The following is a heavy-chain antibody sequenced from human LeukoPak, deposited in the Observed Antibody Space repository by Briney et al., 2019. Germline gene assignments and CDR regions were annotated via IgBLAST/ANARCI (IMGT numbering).Heavy chain of an antibody. CDR3: ASTQTFDY. CDR1: GFTFSNYW. V-gene: IGHV3-7*05. J-gene: IGHJ4*02. Sequence: PGGSLTLSCAASGFTFSNYWMSWVRQAPGKGLEWVANIKQDGSEKYYADSVKGRFTISRDNAKSSLYLQLNSLRVEDTAVYHCASTQTFDYWGQGTLVTVAS. CDR2: IKQDGSEK.